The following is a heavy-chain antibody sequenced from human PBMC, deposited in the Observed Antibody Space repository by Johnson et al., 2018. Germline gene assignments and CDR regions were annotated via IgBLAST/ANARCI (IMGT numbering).Heavy chain of an antibody. J-gene: IGHJ6*03. V-gene: IGHV4-34*01. CDR1: GGSFSGYY. D-gene: IGHD6-13*01. Sequence: QVQLQQWGAGLLKPSETXSLTCAVYGGSFSGYYWSWIRQPPGKGLEWIGEINHSGSTNYNPSLKSRVTISVDTSKNQFSLKLRSVTAAETAVYYCARALYSSSWYDYYYMDVWGKGTTVTVSS. CDR2: INHSGST. CDR3: ARALYSSSWYDYYYMDV.